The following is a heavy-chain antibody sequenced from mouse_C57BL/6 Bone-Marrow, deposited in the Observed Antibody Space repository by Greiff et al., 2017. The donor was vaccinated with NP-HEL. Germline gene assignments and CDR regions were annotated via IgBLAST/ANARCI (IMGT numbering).Heavy chain of an antibody. Sequence: EVMLVESGGDLVKPGGSLKLSCAASGFTFSSYGMSWVRQTPDKRLEWVATISSGGSYTYYPDSVKGRFTISRDNAKNTLYLQMSSLKSEDTAMYYCARRSYYGNYVPNYYAMDYWGQGTSVTVSS. CDR2: ISSGGSYT. CDR1: GFTFSSYG. J-gene: IGHJ4*01. CDR3: ARRSYYGNYVPNYYAMDY. V-gene: IGHV5-6*02. D-gene: IGHD2-1*01.